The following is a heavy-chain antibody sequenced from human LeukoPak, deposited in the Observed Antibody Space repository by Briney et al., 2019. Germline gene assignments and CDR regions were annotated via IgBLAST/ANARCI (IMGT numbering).Heavy chain of an antibody. V-gene: IGHV4-59*01. CDR2: IYYSGST. J-gene: IGHJ3*02. D-gene: IGHD3-3*01. Sequence: PSETLSLTCTVSGGSISSYYWSWIRQPPGKGLEWIGYIYYSGSTNYNPSLKSRVTISVDTSKNQFSLKLSSVTAADTAVYYCARDSTKVSIVPDDAFDIWGQGTMVTVSS. CDR1: GGSISSYY. CDR3: ARDSTKVSIVPDDAFDI.